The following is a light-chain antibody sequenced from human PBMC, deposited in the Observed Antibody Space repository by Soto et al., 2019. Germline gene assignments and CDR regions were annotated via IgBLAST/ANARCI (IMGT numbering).Light chain of an antibody. CDR2: KAS. V-gene: IGKV1-5*03. CDR1: QTITTP. CDR3: QQYDSYSLRT. Sequence: DFKMTQSPSTLSAPVGDRVPITCRASQTITTPLAWYQQKPGKAPKLLIYKASSLESGVPSRFSGSGSGTEFTLTISSLQPDDFATYYCQQYDSYSLRTFGQGTRVEI. J-gene: IGKJ1*01.